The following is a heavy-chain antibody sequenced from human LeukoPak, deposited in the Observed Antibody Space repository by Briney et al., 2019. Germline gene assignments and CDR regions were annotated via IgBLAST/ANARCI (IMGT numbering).Heavy chain of an antibody. D-gene: IGHD3-22*01. Sequence: ASVKVSCKASGYTFTSYGISWVRQAPGQGLEWMGWISPYNGNTDYAQNLQGRVSMTTGTSTSTAYMELRSLRSDDTAVYYCAREVPYDTSNYYQPFDYWGQGTLVTVSS. CDR3: AREVPYDTSNYYQPFDY. CDR1: GYTFTSYG. V-gene: IGHV1-18*01. CDR2: ISPYNGNT. J-gene: IGHJ4*02.